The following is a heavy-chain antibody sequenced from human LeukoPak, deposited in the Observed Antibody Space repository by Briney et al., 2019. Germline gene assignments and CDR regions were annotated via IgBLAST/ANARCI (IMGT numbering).Heavy chain of an antibody. J-gene: IGHJ6*02. V-gene: IGHV3-33*08. Sequence: GTSLRLSCAASGFTFSTYGMHWVRQAPGKGLEWVAVIWYDGSNKYYADSVKGRFTISRDNFKNTLYLQMNSLRDEDTAVYYCARPSSKSSNYYYGMDVWGQGTTVTVSS. CDR2: IWYDGSNK. CDR1: GFTFSTYG. D-gene: IGHD6-6*01. CDR3: ARPSSKSSNYYYGMDV.